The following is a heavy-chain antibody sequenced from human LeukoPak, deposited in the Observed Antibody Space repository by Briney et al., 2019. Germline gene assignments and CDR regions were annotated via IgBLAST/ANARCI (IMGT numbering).Heavy chain of an antibody. Sequence: SVKVSCKASGGTFSSYAISWVRQAPGQGLEWMGGIIPIFGTANYAQKFQGRVTITADESTSTAYMELSSLRSEDTAVYYCARVRHAYSSSDPDYWGQGTLVTVSS. V-gene: IGHV1-69*01. CDR2: IIPIFGTA. J-gene: IGHJ4*02. CDR3: ARVRHAYSSSDPDY. CDR1: GGTFSSYA. D-gene: IGHD6-13*01.